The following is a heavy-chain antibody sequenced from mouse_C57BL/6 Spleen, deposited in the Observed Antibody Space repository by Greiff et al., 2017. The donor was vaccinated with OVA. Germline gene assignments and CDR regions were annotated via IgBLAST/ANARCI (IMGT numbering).Heavy chain of an antibody. Sequence: QVQLQQPGAELVKPGASVKLSCKASGYTFTSYWMQWVKQRPGQGLEWIGEIDPSDSYTNYNQKFKGKAILTVDTSSSTAYMQLSSLTSEDSAVYYCASRDFDYWGQGTTLTVSS. CDR1: GYTFTSYW. J-gene: IGHJ2*01. CDR3: ASRDFDY. CDR2: IDPSDSYT. V-gene: IGHV1-50*01.